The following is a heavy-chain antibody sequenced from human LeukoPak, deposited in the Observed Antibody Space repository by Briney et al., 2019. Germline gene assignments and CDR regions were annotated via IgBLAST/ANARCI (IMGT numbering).Heavy chain of an antibody. CDR3: ARGDWNNEGYFDY. CDR2: INPNSGGT. Sequence: GASVKVSCKASGGTFSSYAISWVRQAPGQGLEWMGWINPNSGGTNYAQKFQGWVTMTRDTSISTAYMELSRLRSDDTAVYYCARGDWNNEGYFDYWGQETLVTVSS. CDR1: GGTFSSYA. D-gene: IGHD1/OR15-1a*01. V-gene: IGHV1-2*04. J-gene: IGHJ4*02.